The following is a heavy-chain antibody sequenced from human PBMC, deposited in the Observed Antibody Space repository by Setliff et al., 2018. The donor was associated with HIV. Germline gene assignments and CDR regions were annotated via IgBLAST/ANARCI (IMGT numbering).Heavy chain of an antibody. Sequence: ASVKVSCKASGYTFTDYYIHWVQQAPGKGLEWMGHIDPEDGETIYADNLQGRVTMTADRSTNTAYMELGSLRSEDTAVYYCASFVFRDSTDEYYRPPGDHPLYYFDYWAQGTLVTVSS. CDR2: IDPEDGET. V-gene: IGHV1-69-2*01. J-gene: IGHJ4*02. CDR1: GYTFTDYY. D-gene: IGHD3-10*01. CDR3: ASFVFRDSTDEYYRPPGDHPLYYFDY.